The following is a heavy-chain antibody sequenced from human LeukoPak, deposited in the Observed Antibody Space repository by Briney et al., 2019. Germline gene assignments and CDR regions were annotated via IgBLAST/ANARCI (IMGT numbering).Heavy chain of an antibody. CDR3: AMSVEMPPIPSFDY. J-gene: IGHJ4*02. CDR2: VSAANNP. V-gene: IGHV1-3*01. CDR1: GYILTPHH. D-gene: IGHD5-24*01. Sequence: GASVKVSCTTSGYILTPHHIHWMRQAPGQGLELLGWVSAANNPEYSQKFQGRVVITRDASATTSYLELNSLRSEDTAVYYCAMSVEMPPIPSFDYWGQGTLVTVSS.